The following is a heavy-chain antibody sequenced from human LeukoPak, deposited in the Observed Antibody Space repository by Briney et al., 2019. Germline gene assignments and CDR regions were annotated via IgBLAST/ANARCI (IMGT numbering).Heavy chain of an antibody. J-gene: IGHJ4*02. V-gene: IGHV3-23*01. CDR2: ISASGGSV. CDR3: AKGVSTSSGYSRFEY. Sequence: GGSLRLSCVASGFTFSISMSWVRQAPGKGLEWVSAISASGGSVYYADSVKGRFTISRDNSKNTLYLQMNSLRAEDTAVYYCAKGVSTSSGYSRFEYWGQGTLITVYS. D-gene: IGHD3-3*01. CDR1: GFTFSIS.